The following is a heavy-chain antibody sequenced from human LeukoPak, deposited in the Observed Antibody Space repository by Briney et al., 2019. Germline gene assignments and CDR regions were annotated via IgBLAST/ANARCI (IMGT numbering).Heavy chain of an antibody. Sequence: SETLSLTCTVSGGSISSYYWSLIRRPPGKGLEWIGYIYYSGSTNYNPSLKSRVTISVDTSKNQFSLKLSSVTAADTAVYYCARGYCSGGSCYGPWGQGTLVTVSS. CDR1: GGSISSYY. J-gene: IGHJ5*02. CDR2: IYYSGST. V-gene: IGHV4-59*01. D-gene: IGHD2-15*01. CDR3: ARGYCSGGSCYGP.